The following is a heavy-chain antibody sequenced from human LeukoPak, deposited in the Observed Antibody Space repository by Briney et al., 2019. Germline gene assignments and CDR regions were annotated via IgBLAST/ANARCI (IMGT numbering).Heavy chain of an antibody. D-gene: IGHD4-17*01. J-gene: IGHJ4*02. CDR1: GGSISNY. V-gene: IGHV4-59*08. CDR2: IYYSGST. CDR3: ARLDYGGNSVLFYFDY. Sequence: SETLSLTCTVSGGSISNYWSWIRQPPGKGLEWIGYIYYSGSTNYNPSLKSRVTISVDTSKNQFSLKLSSVTAADTAVYYCARLDYGGNSVLFYFDYWGQGTLVTVSS.